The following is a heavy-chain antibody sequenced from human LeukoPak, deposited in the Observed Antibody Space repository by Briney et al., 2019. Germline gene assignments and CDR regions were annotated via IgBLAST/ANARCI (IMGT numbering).Heavy chain of an antibody. CDR2: ISYDGSNK. J-gene: IGHJ4*02. V-gene: IGHV3-30*03. Sequence: GGSLRLSCAASGFTFSSYGMHWVRQAPGKGLEWVAVISYDGSNKYYADSVKGRFTISRDNSKNTLYLQMNSLKTEDTAMYYCNVANMPSRGYWGQGTLVTVSS. D-gene: IGHD2-2*01. CDR3: NVANMPSRGY. CDR1: GFTFSSYG.